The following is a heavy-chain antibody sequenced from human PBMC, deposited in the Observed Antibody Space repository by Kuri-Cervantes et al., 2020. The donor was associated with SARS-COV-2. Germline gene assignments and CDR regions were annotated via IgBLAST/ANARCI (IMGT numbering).Heavy chain of an antibody. D-gene: IGHD6-19*01. CDR3: ARGDSSGWYYYFDY. CDR1: GFDFSLYN. Sequence: GESLKISCAASGFDFSLYNMNWVRQAPGKGLEWVSAISGSGGSTYYADSVKGRFTISRDNSKNTLYLQMNSLRAEDTAVYYCARGDSSGWYYYFDYWGQGTLVTVSS. J-gene: IGHJ4*02. CDR2: ISGSGGST. V-gene: IGHV3-23*01.